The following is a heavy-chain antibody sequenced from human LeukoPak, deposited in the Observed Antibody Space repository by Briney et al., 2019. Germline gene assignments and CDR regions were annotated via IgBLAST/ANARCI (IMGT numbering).Heavy chain of an antibody. J-gene: IGHJ3*02. D-gene: IGHD2-21*02. V-gene: IGHV4-30-2*01. CDR2: IYHSGST. Sequence: SETLSLTCAVSGGSISSGGYSWSWIRQPPGKGLEWIGYIYHSGSTYYNPSLKSRVTISVDRSKNQFSLKLSSVTAADTAVYYWANGKRVTRPYDAFDIWGQGTMVTVSS. CDR3: ANGKRVTRPYDAFDI. CDR1: GGSISSGGYS.